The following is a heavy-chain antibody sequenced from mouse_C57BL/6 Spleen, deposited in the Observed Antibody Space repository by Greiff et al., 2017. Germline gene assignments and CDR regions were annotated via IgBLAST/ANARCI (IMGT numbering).Heavy chain of an antibody. CDR1: GYTFTDYY. D-gene: IGHD2-2*01. CDR2: INPNNGGT. CDR3: ARYGYDRDY. V-gene: IGHV1-26*01. Sequence: EVQLQQSGPELVKPGASVKISCKASGYTFTDYYMNWVKQSHGKSLEWIGDINPNNGGTSYNQKFKGKATLTVDKSSSTAYMELRSLTSEDSAVYYCARYGYDRDYWGQGTTLTVSS. J-gene: IGHJ2*01.